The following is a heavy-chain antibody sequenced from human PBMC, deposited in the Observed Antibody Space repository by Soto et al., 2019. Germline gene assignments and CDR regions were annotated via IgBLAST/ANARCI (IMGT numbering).Heavy chain of an antibody. CDR1: GFTFSSYA. CDR3: ASSATYYYDSSGYYFSWAFDI. CDR2: ISYDGSNK. J-gene: IGHJ3*02. Sequence: GGSLRLSCAASGFTFSSYAMHWVRQAPGKGLEWVAVISYDGSNKYYADSVKGRFTISRDNSKNTLYLQMNSLRAEDTAVYYCASSATYYYDSSGYYFSWAFDIWGQGTMVTVSS. D-gene: IGHD3-22*01. V-gene: IGHV3-30-3*01.